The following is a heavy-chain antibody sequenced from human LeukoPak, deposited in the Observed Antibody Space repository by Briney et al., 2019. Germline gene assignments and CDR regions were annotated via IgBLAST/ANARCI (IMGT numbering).Heavy chain of an antibody. CDR2: ISGSGGST. CDR1: GFTFSSYA. V-gene: IGHV3-23*01. Sequence: GGSLRLSCAASGFTFSSYAMSWVRQAPGKGLEWVSAISGSGGSTYYADSVKGRFTISRDNSKNTLYLQMNSLRAEDTAVYYCAKAWRYSSGSGYFYYWGQGTLVTVSS. CDR3: AKAWRYSSGSGYFYY. D-gene: IGHD6-19*01. J-gene: IGHJ4*02.